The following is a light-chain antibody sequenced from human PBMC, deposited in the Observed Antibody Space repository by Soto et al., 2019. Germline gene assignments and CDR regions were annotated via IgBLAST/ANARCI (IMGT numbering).Light chain of an antibody. Sequence: DIVMTQSPDSLAVSLGERATINCKSSQTVLSNSNNKNFLAWYQMKPGQPPKLLISWASTRESGVPDRFSGSGSGTDFSLTISSLQAEDLAVYYCQQYYSGRGFGQGTQVEI. V-gene: IGKV4-1*01. J-gene: IGKJ1*01. CDR1: QTVLSNSNNKNF. CDR3: QQYYSGRG. CDR2: WAS.